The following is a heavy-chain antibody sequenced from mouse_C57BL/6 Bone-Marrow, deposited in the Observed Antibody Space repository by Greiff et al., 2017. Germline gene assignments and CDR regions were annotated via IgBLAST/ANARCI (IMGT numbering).Heavy chain of an antibody. CDR1: GYTFTSYW. CDR3: ARSGEGKGYYAMDY. CDR2: IDPNSGGT. J-gene: IGHJ4*01. Sequence: QVQLKESGAELVKPGASVKLSCKASGYTFTSYWMHWVKQRPGRGLEWIGRIDPNSGGTKYNEKFKSKATLTVDKPSSTAYMQLSSLTSEDSAVYYCARSGEGKGYYAMDYWGQGTSVTVSS. D-gene: IGHD1-3*01. V-gene: IGHV1-72*01.